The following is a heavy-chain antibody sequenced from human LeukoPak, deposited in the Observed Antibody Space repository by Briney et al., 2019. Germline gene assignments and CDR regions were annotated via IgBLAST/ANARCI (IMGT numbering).Heavy chain of an antibody. V-gene: IGHV3-48*01. Sequence: PGGSLRLSCAASGFTFSNAWMNWVRQAPGKGLEWVSYITSSSSTIYYADSVKGRFTISRDNAKNSLYLQMNSLRAEDTAVYYCARGGSSGSMIYWGQGTLVTVSS. CDR1: GFTFSNAW. CDR3: ARGGSSGSMIY. J-gene: IGHJ4*02. CDR2: ITSSSSTI. D-gene: IGHD3-22*01.